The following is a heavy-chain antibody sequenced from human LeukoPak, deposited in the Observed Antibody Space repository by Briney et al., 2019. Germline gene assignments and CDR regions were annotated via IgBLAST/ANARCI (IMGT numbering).Heavy chain of an antibody. J-gene: IGHJ4*02. Sequence: GGSLRLSCAASGFTFSSYGMSWVRQATGKGLEWVSGINWNGGSTGYADSVKGRFTISRDNAKNSLYLQMYSRRAEDTALYYCATVSYDFGGGYSPTNLHFDYWGQGTLVTVSS. D-gene: IGHD3-3*01. CDR2: INWNGGST. CDR3: ATVSYDFGGGYSPTNLHFDY. CDR1: GFTFSSYG. V-gene: IGHV3-20*04.